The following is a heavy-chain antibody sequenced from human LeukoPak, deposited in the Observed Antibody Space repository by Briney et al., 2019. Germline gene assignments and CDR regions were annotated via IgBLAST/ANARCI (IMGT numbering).Heavy chain of an antibody. V-gene: IGHV4-4*07. CDR2: IYTSGST. CDR3: ARGATPLLGITIFGVGPYYFDY. J-gene: IGHJ4*02. CDR1: GGSISSYY. Sequence: SETLSLTCTVSGGSISSYYWSWIRQPAGKGLEWIGRIYTSGSTNYNPSLKSRVTISVDTSKNQFSLKLSSVTAADTAVYYCARGATPLLGITIFGVGPYYFDYWGQGTLVTVSS. D-gene: IGHD3-3*01.